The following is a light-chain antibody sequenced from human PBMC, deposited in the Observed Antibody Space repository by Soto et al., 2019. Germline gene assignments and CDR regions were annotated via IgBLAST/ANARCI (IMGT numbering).Light chain of an antibody. CDR2: NTN. CDR1: SGPDFTSSY. J-gene: IGLJ3*02. V-gene: IGLV8-61*01. CDR3: LLYLGGGIWV. Sequence: QTVVIQEPSFSVSPGGTVTLTCGLISGPDFTSSYPNWYQQTPGQAPRTLIFNTNTRSSGVPDRFSGSILGDKAALTITGAQADDDSYYYCLLYLGGGIWVFGGGTKVTVL.